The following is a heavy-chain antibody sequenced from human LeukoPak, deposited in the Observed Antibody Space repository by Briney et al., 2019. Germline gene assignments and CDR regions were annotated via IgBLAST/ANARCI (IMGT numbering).Heavy chain of an antibody. CDR3: ARDRGSFGPDAFDI. CDR1: GDSISSYY. V-gene: IGHV4-59*01. CDR2: IYYSGST. D-gene: IGHD1-26*01. Sequence: SETLSLTCTVSGDSISSYYWSWIRQPPGKGLEWIGYIYYSGSTNYNPSLKSRVTISVDTSKNQFSLKLSSVTAADTAVYYCARDRGSFGPDAFDIWGQGTMVTVSS. J-gene: IGHJ3*02.